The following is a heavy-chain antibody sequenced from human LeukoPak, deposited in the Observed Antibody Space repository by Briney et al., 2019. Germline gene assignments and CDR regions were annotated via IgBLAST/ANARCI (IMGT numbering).Heavy chain of an antibody. J-gene: IGHJ4*02. CDR1: GXTFSSYA. D-gene: IGHD2-21*02. V-gene: IGHV3-23*01. CDR2: ISGSGGST. CDR3: AKDGASYCGGDCYSVFDY. Sequence: GGSLRLSCAASGXTFSSYAMSWVRQAPGKGLEWVSAISGSGGSTYYADSVKGRFTISRDNSKNTLYMQMNSLRAEDTAVYYCAKDGASYCGGDCYSVFDYWGQGTLVTVSS.